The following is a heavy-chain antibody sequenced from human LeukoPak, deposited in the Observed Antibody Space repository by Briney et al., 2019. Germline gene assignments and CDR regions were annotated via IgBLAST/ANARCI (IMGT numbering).Heavy chain of an antibody. CDR2: IYYNGNT. D-gene: IGHD3-9*01. V-gene: IGHV4-31*03. J-gene: IGHJ4*02. CDR1: GGSINSGGYY. Sequence: SSETLSLTCTVSGGSINSGGYYWSWIRQHPERGLEWIGYIYYNGNTFYNPSLKGRVTISSDTSKRQFSLKLSSVTAADTAVYYCARLESRDFDWLFIDYWGQGTLVTVSS. CDR3: ARLESRDFDWLFIDY.